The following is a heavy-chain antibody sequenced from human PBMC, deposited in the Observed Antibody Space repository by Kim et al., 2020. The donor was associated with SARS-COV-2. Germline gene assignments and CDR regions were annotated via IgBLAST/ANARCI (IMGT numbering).Heavy chain of an antibody. Sequence: SVKVSCKASGGTFSSYAISWVRQAPGQGLEWMGGIIPIFGTANYAQKFQGRVTITADESTSTAYMELSSLRSEDTAVYYCARPEGAFWSGYYGPKSQYYYYYYGMDVWGQGTTVTVSS. CDR1: GGTFSSYA. CDR3: ARPEGAFWSGYYGPKSQYYYYYYGMDV. V-gene: IGHV1-69*13. CDR2: IIPIFGTA. J-gene: IGHJ6*02. D-gene: IGHD3-3*01.